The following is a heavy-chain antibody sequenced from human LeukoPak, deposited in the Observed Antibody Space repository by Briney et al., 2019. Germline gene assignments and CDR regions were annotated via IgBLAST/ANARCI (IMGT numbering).Heavy chain of an antibody. Sequence: SSETLSLTCTVSGGSISGYYWSWIRQPPGKGLEWIDYITYSGSTNYNPSLKSRVTMSVDTSKNQFSLRLSSVTAADTAVYYCARHGSSYSFDCWGQGILVTASS. CDR3: ARHGSSYSFDC. D-gene: IGHD6-13*01. CDR1: GGSISGYY. V-gene: IGHV4-59*08. CDR2: ITYSGST. J-gene: IGHJ4*02.